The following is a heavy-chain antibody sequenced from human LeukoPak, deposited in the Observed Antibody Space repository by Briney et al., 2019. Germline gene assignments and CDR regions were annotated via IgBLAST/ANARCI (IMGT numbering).Heavy chain of an antibody. D-gene: IGHD3-10*01. CDR2: INHSGST. CDR1: GGSFSGYY. CDR3: ARGEGFGELISPVDY. Sequence: SETLSLTCAVYGGSFSGYYWSWIRQPPGKGLEWIGEINHSGSTNYNPSLKSRVTISVDTSKNQFSLKLSSVTAAGTAVYYCARGEGFGELISPVDYWGQGTLVTVSS. V-gene: IGHV4-34*01. J-gene: IGHJ4*02.